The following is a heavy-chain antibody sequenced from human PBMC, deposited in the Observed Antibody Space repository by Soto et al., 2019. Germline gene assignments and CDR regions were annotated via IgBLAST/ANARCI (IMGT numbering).Heavy chain of an antibody. CDR3: AREEWPKSTDAFDI. CDR2: INHSGST. Sequence: PSETLSLTCAVYGGSFSGYYWTWIRQPPGKGLEWIGEINHSGSTNYNPSLKSRVTISVDTSKNQFSLKLSSVTAADTAVYYCAREEWPKSTDAFDIWGQGTMVTVSS. D-gene: IGHD3-3*01. CDR1: GGSFSGYY. J-gene: IGHJ3*02. V-gene: IGHV4-34*01.